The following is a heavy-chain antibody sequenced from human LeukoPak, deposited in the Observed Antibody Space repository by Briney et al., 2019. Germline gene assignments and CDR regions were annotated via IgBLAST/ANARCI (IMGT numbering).Heavy chain of an antibody. CDR3: ASERDWGFDY. D-gene: IGHD7-27*01. CDR1: GYSFTSYW. Sequence: GESLKISCKGSGYSFTSYWISWVRQMPGKGLEWMGRIDPSDSYTNYSPSFQGHVTISADKPISTAYLQWSSLKASDTAMYYCASERDWGFDYWGQGTLVTVSS. CDR2: IDPSDSYT. J-gene: IGHJ4*02. V-gene: IGHV5-10-1*01.